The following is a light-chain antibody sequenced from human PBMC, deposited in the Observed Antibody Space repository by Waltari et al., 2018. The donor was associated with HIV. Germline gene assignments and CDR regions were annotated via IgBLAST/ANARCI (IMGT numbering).Light chain of an antibody. CDR1: NIDSKR. CDR3: QVWDRSSDQVI. J-gene: IGLJ2*01. V-gene: IGLV3-21*04. CDR2: FDL. Sequence: YELTQPPSVSVAPGQTAMITCGGNNIDSKRVQWYQQKPGQAPVLVIYFDLDRPSAVPERCSGSVSGNTATLAISRVDAGDEADYYCQVWDRSSDQVIFGGGTKLTVL.